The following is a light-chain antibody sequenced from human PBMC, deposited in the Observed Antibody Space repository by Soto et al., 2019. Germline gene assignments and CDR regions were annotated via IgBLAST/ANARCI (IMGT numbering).Light chain of an antibody. CDR3: QQHGSSPWM. V-gene: IGKV3-20*01. CDR2: GAS. CDR1: QSVSSRY. J-gene: IGKJ1*01. Sequence: EMVLTQSPGTLSLSPGEIATLSFMASQSVSSRYVAWYQQIPGQTPRLLIYGASSRATGIPDRFSGSGSGTDFTLTISRLEPQDFAVYYCQQHGSSPWMFGQGTKVDIK.